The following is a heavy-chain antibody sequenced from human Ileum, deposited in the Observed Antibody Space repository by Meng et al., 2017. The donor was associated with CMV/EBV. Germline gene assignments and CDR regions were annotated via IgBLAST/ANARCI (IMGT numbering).Heavy chain of an antibody. CDR1: GGSISSGNYY. D-gene: IGHD3-3*01. J-gene: IGHJ4*02. Sequence: CTVSGGSISSGNYYWGWIRQHPGRGLEWIGHIYHSGSTSYKPSLKSRVTISEDTSKKQFSLKLSSVTAADTAVYYCARGDFWRTFDSWGQGTLVTVSS. CDR2: IYHSGST. V-gene: IGHV4-31*03. CDR3: ARGDFWRTFDS.